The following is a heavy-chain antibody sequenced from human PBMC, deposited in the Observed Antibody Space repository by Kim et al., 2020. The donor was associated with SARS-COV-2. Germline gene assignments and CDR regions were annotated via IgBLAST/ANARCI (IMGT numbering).Heavy chain of an antibody. CDR2: ISWNSGSI. CDR1: GFTFDDYA. J-gene: IGHJ4*02. V-gene: IGHV3-9*01. CDR3: AKDIDYEGYFDY. D-gene: IGHD3-22*01. Sequence: GGSLRLSCAASGFTFDDYAMHWVRQAPGKGLEWVSGISWNSGSIGYADSVKGRFTISRDNAKNSLYLQMNSLRAEDTALYYCAKDIDYEGYFDYWGQGTL.